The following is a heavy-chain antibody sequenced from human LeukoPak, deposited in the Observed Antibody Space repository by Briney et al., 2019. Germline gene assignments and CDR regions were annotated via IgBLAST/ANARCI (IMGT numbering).Heavy chain of an antibody. CDR2: INGDGSTT. J-gene: IGHJ4*02. CDR3: SRSVGALGY. D-gene: IGHD1-26*01. CDR1: GFTFSSYW. Sequence: GGSLRLSCAASGFTFSSYWMHWVRQAPGKGLVWVSRINGDGSTTTYADSVKGRFTVSRDNAKNTLYLQMDGLRAEDTAVYFCSRSVGALGYWGQGTLVTVSS. V-gene: IGHV3-74*01.